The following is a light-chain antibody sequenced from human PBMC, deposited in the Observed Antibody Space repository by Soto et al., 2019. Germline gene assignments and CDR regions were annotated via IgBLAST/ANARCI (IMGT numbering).Light chain of an antibody. CDR1: SSNVGGYKY. Sequence: QSALTQPASVSGSLGQSITISCTGTSSNVGGYKYVYWYQQHPGKAPKLMIFEVSYRPSGVSNRFSGSKSGNTASLTISGLQAEDEADYYCSSYTSSSTLVFGGGTKLTVL. CDR3: SSYTSSSTLV. V-gene: IGLV2-14*01. J-gene: IGLJ2*01. CDR2: EVS.